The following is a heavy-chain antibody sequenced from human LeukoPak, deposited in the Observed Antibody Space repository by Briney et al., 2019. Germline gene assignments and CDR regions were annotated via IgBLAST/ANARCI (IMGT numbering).Heavy chain of an antibody. CDR3: ATGNVVEVPAAIGLDYYYYMDV. J-gene: IGHJ6*03. CDR1: GGTLSCYA. D-gene: IGHD2-2*01. V-gene: IGHV1-69*05. Sequence: SVKVSCKASGGTLSCYAIRWVRQAPGQGLEWMGRIIPIFGTANYAQKFQGRVTITTDESTSTAYMELSSLRSEDTAVYYCATGNVVEVPAAIGLDYYYYMDVWGKGTTVTVSS. CDR2: IIPIFGTA.